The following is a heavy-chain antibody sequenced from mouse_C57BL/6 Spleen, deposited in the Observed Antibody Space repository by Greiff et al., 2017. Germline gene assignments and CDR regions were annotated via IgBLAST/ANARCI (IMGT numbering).Heavy chain of an antibody. CDR1: GYTFTSYG. J-gene: IGHJ4*01. Sequence: VNVVESGAELARPGASVKLSCKASGYTFTSYGISWVKQRTGQGLEWIGEIYPRSGNTYYNEKFKGKATLTADKSSSTAYMELRSLTSEDSAVYFCARYYGTTGDYAMDYWGQGTSVTVSS. D-gene: IGHD2-1*01. CDR3: ARYYGTTGDYAMDY. CDR2: IYPRSGNT. V-gene: IGHV1-81*01.